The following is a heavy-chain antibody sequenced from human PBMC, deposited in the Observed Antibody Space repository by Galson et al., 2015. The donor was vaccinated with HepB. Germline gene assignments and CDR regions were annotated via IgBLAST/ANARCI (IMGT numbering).Heavy chain of an antibody. CDR2: ISTYTGNS. V-gene: IGHV1-18*01. J-gene: IGHJ6*03. Sequence: SVKVSCKASGYTFTRYGISWVRQAPGQGLEWMGWISTYTGNSKYAQKVRGRVTMATDTATSTAYMELRSLRSDDTAVCYCARGGGSGDYDYYYYMDVWGKGTTVTVSS. D-gene: IGHD6-19*01. CDR3: ARGGGSGDYDYYYYMDV. CDR1: GYTFTRYG.